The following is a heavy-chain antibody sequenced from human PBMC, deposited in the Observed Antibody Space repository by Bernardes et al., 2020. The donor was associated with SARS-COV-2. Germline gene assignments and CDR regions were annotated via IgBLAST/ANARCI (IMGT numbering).Heavy chain of an antibody. CDR3: ARGPPGYSNFFDY. Sequence: GGSLRLSCAASGFTFKTYSMNWVRQAPGRGPEWVSYISDSSATIYYADSVKGRFTISRDNARNSLSLQMNSLRAEDTAVYYCARGPPGYSNFFDYWGQRTLVTVSS. V-gene: IGHV3-48*01. D-gene: IGHD4-4*01. J-gene: IGHJ4*02. CDR2: ISDSSATI. CDR1: GFTFKTYS.